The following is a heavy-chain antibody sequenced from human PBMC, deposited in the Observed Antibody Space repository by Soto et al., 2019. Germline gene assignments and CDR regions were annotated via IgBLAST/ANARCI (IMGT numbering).Heavy chain of an antibody. D-gene: IGHD3-22*01. CDR3: ANSYYYDSSGYYLG. CDR1: GFTFSSYA. J-gene: IGHJ4*02. CDR2: ISGSGGST. Sequence: GGSLRLSCAASGFTFSSYAMSWVRQAPGKGLEWVSAISGSGGSTYYADSVKGRFTISRDSSKNTLYLQMNSLRAEDTAVYYCANSYYYDSSGYYLGWGQGTLVTVSS. V-gene: IGHV3-23*01.